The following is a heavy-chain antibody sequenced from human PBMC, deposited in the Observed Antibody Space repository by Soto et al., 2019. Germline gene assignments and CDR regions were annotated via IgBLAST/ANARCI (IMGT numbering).Heavy chain of an antibody. V-gene: IGHV4-30-4*01. J-gene: IGHJ4*02. D-gene: IGHD6-13*01. Sequence: QAQLQKSGPGLVKPSQTLSLTCTGSGGSISSCDYYWRCIRPPAGKGLEWIGYIYYCGSTYYNPCLKSRVTISVDTDNNQFSLKLRSVTAADRAVYYCARDLGSPLVGSFAHWGQGPVVPVSS. CDR1: GGSISSCDYY. CDR2: IYYCGST. CDR3: ARDLGSPLVGSFAH.